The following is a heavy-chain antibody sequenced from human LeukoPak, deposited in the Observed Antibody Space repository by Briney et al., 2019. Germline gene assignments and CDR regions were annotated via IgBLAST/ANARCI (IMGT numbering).Heavy chain of an antibody. CDR3: ARAQTVAGSPDY. V-gene: IGHV3-21*01. CDR1: GFTFSYYS. Sequence: GGSLRLSCAASGFTFSYYSMNWVRQAPGQGLEWVSSISSSNTYIYYADSVKGRFTISRDNARNSLYLQMNSLRAEDTAVYYCARAQTVAGSPDYWGQGTLVTVSS. CDR2: ISSSNTYI. D-gene: IGHD2-15*01. J-gene: IGHJ4*02.